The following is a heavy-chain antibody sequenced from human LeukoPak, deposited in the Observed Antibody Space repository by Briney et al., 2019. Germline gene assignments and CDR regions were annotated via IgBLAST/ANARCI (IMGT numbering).Heavy chain of an antibody. D-gene: IGHD5-24*01. Sequence: GGSLRLSCAASGFTFSSYSMNWVRQAPGKGLEWVSSISSSSSYIYYADSVKGRFTISRDNAKNSLYLQMNSLRAEDTAVYYCASLNGYNFLIDYWGQGTLVTVSS. CDR1: GFTFSSYS. J-gene: IGHJ4*02. CDR2: ISSSSSYI. V-gene: IGHV3-21*01. CDR3: ASLNGYNFLIDY.